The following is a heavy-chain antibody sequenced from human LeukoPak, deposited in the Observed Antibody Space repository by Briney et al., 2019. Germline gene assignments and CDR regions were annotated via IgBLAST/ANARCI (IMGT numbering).Heavy chain of an antibody. CDR1: GYSFTGYY. Sequence: GASVKVSCKASGYSFTGYYMHWVRQAPGQGLEWMGWINPNSGDTKYAQKFQGRVTMTRDTSISTAYMELTRLRSDDTAVYYCARVPSIESIYCSSTSCYDYWGQGTLVTVSS. J-gene: IGHJ4*02. CDR3: ARVPSIESIYCSSTSCYDY. CDR2: INPNSGDT. V-gene: IGHV1-2*02. D-gene: IGHD2-2*01.